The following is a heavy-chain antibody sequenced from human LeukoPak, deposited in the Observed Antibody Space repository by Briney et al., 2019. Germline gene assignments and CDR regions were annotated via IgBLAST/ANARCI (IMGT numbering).Heavy chain of an antibody. Sequence: SETLSLTCAVYGGSLSGYYWGWIRQSPETGLEWIGSMHYSGSTYYNPSLNSRVTISVDTSKNQFSLKLTSVTAADTAVYYCCGSGWFAGPFGYWGQGALDTVSS. V-gene: IGHV4-34*03. CDR3: CGSGWFAGPFGY. J-gene: IGHJ4*02. CDR2: MHYSGST. CDR1: GGSLSGYY. D-gene: IGHD6-19*01.